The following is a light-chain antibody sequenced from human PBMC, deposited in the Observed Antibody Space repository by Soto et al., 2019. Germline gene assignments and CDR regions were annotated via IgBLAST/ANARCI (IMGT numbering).Light chain of an antibody. Sequence: QSVLTQPASVSGSPGQSITISCTETSSDFGTYNLVSWYQQNPGKAPKLMIYEVTKRPSGVSNRFSGSQSGNTASLTISGLQAEDEAYYYCCSYVHPNPLVFGGGTKLTVL. CDR3: CSYVHPNPLV. V-gene: IGLV2-23*02. CDR1: SSDFGTYNL. CDR2: EVT. J-gene: IGLJ3*02.